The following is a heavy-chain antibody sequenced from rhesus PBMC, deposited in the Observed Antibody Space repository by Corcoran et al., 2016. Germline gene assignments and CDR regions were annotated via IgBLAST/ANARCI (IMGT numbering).Heavy chain of an antibody. J-gene: IGHJ4*01. CDR2: ISSARKYI. CDR3: TRMSGSYSFDY. Sequence: EVQLVESGGGLVQRGGSLRLSCAAPGFTFRSYGLSWGRHAWGKGSEWVSSISSARKYIYYADSVKGRFTVSRDNANNSLSLQMNSLRAEDTAVYYCTRMSGSYSFDYWGQGVLVTVSS. V-gene: IGHV3S16*01. CDR1: GFTFRSYG. D-gene: IGHD1-44*02.